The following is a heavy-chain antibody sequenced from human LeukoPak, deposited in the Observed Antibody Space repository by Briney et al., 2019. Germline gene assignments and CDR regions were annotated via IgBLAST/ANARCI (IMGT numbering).Heavy chain of an antibody. J-gene: IGHJ5*02. CDR3: ARDWRADP. V-gene: IGHV3-48*03. CDR2: ISSSGSTT. CDR1: GFTFSNYE. Sequence: GGSLRLSCAVSGFTFSNYEMNWVRQAPGKGLEWVSYISSSGSTTYYADSVKGRFTISRDNAKNSLYLQMSSLRAEDTAVYYCARDWRADPWGQGTLVTVSS.